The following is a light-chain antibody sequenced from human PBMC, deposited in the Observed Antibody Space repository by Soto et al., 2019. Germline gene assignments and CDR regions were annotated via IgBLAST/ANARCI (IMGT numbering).Light chain of an antibody. V-gene: IGKV3-11*01. CDR2: HTS. CDR1: QSVFTS. Sequence: EIVLTQSPGTLSLSPGERATLSCRASQSVFTSLAWFPQKPGQAPGLPLSHTSNRATGIPARFSGSGSGTDFTLTISSLEPEDFAVYSCLQRNSWLLTFGGGTKVDI. CDR3: LQRNSWLLT. J-gene: IGKJ4*01.